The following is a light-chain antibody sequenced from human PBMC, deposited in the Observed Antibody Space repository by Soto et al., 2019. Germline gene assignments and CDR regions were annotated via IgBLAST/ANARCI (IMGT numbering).Light chain of an antibody. V-gene: IGLV2-14*01. CDR1: SSDVGGYNY. Sequence: QSALTQPASVSGSPGQSITISCSGTSSDVGGYNYVSWYQQHPGKAPKLMLYDVSNRPSGVSNRFSGSKSDNTASLTISGLQAEDEADYYCCSYTSSSSRVFGGGTKLTVL. CDR2: DVS. CDR3: CSYTSSSSRV. J-gene: IGLJ3*02.